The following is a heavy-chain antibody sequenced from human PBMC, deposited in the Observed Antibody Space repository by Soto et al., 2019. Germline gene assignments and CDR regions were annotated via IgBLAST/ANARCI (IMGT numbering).Heavy chain of an antibody. CDR3: ARHRMPTSPFDY. CDR2: IYYSGST. D-gene: IGHD5-12*01. Sequence: SETLSLTCSVFGVSFSDSGSYWGWIRQPPGKGLEWLGSIYYSGSTYYTPSLKSRVTMSVDTSKNQFSLKLSSVTAADASVSYCARHRMPTSPFDYWGQGTQVTVSS. CDR1: GVSFSDSGSY. J-gene: IGHJ4*02. V-gene: IGHV4-39*01.